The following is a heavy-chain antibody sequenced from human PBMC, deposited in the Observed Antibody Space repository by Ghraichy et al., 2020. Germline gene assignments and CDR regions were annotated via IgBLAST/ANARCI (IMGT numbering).Heavy chain of an antibody. CDR2: INNDGKTT. Sequence: GESLNISCAASGFTFTSYWMHWVRQAPGKGLVWVSRINNDGKTTNYADFVKGRFTISRDNAENTLYLQMSSLRAEDTAVYYCARSTSVTGGVTDYWGQGTLVTVSS. V-gene: IGHV3-74*01. J-gene: IGHJ4*02. CDR3: ARSTSVTGGVTDY. D-gene: IGHD2-8*02. CDR1: GFTFTSYW.